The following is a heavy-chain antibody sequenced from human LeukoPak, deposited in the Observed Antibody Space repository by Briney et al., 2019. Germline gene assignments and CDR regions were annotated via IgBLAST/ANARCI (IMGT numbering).Heavy chain of an antibody. CDR1: GGSISSGGYH. CDR3: ARDPVDGFGFYDY. Sequence: SETLSLTCTVSGGSISSGGYHWSWFRQPPGKGLQWIGRVQASGSINYNPSLKSRVTISVDTSRTQFSLKVTSMTAADTAVYYCARDPVDGFGFYDYWGQGILVTVSS. J-gene: IGHJ4*02. V-gene: IGHV4-61*02. D-gene: IGHD3-10*01. CDR2: VQASGSI.